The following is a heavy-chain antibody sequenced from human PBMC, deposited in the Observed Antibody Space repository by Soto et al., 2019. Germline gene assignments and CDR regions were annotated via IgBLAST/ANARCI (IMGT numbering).Heavy chain of an antibody. V-gene: IGHV4-4*07. CDR1: GASISSYF. CDR3: AREAGPDRWFDP. D-gene: IGHD6-19*01. Sequence: QVQLQESGPGLVEPSETLSLTCTVSGASISSYFWTWIRPPAGKGLDWIGRISTSGTTNYNPSLKSRVTMSVDTSKNHFSLNLSSVTAADTAVYYCAREAGPDRWFDPWGQGTLVTVSS. J-gene: IGHJ5*02. CDR2: ISTSGTT.